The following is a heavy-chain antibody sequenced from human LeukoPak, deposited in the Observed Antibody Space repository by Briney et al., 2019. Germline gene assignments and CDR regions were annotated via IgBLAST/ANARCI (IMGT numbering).Heavy chain of an antibody. CDR2: VNLQGST. J-gene: IGHJ4*02. V-gene: IGHV4-4*02. Sequence: PSETLSLTCGVSGGSITNTNYWTWVRQPPGKGLEWIGEVNLQGSTNYNPSLMGRVAISVDKSENHISLQLTSVTAADTAVYYCAREGGPYRPLDYSGQGTLVTISS. CDR3: AREGGPYRPLDY. CDR1: GGSITNTNY.